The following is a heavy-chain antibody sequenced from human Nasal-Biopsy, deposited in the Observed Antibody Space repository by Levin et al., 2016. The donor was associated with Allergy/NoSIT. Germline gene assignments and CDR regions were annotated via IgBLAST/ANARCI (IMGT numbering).Heavy chain of an antibody. Sequence: GGSLRLSCAASGFIFNTCAMSWVRQVPGKGPEWVSAISGGGGITDYADSVKGRFTISRDNSKSTMYLQMDSLRTEDTALYYCAKDTNGYYRPIENWGRGTLVIVSS. D-gene: IGHD3-22*01. CDR1: GFIFNTCA. CDR2: ISGGGGIT. CDR3: AKDTNGYYRPIEN. J-gene: IGHJ4*02. V-gene: IGHV3-23*01.